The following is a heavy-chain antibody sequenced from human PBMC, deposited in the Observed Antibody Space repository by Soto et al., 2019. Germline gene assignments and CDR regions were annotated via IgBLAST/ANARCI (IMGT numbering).Heavy chain of an antibody. D-gene: IGHD3-3*01. CDR2: IIPILGIA. V-gene: IGHV1-69*02. J-gene: IGHJ5*02. Sequence: FTSSTIKWVRQAPGQGLEWMGRIIPILGIANYAQKFQGRVTITADKSTSTAYMELSSLRSEDTAVYYCARSSFFRHHYWFDPWGRASLFTFSA. CDR3: ARSSFFRHHYWFDP. CDR1: FTSST.